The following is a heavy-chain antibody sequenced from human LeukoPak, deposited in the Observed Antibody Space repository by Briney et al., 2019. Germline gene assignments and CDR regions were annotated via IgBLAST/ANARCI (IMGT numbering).Heavy chain of an antibody. CDR1: GFTFSSYS. J-gene: IGHJ4*02. Sequence: GGSLRLSCAASGFTFSSYSMQWVRQAPGKGLEWVAVISYDGSNKYYADSVKGRFTVSRDNSKNTLYLQINSLRAEDTAMFHCARDGYNFAFDYWGQGTLVTVSP. D-gene: IGHD5-24*01. CDR3: ARDGYNFAFDY. V-gene: IGHV3-30-3*01. CDR2: ISYDGSNK.